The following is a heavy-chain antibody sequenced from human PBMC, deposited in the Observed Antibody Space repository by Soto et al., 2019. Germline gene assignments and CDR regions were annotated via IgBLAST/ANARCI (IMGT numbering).Heavy chain of an antibody. D-gene: IGHD1-20*01. J-gene: IGHJ4*02. V-gene: IGHV3-23*01. CDR1: GFTFSSYA. CDR3: AKGGGGGIIYFDY. Sequence: GGSLRLSCAASGFTFSSYAMSWVRQAPGKGLEWVSAISGSGGSTYYADSVKGRFTISRDNSKNTLYLQMNSLRAEDTAVYCGAKGGGGGIIYFDYWGQGTLVTVSS. CDR2: ISGSGGST.